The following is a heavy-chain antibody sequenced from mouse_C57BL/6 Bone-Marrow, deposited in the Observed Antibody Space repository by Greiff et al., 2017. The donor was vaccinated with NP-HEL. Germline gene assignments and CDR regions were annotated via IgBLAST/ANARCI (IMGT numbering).Heavy chain of an antibody. CDR1: GYTFTSYW. CDR2: IDPNSGGN. CDR3: AREGIYYDYGYMDY. V-gene: IGHV1-72*01. D-gene: IGHD2-4*01. Sequence: VHLVESGAEFVKPGASVKLSCKASGYTFTSYWMHWVKQRPGRGLEWIGRIDPNSGGNKYNEKFKSKAKLTVDKPSSTAYMQLSSLTSEDSAVYYCAREGIYYDYGYMDYWGQGTSVTVSS. J-gene: IGHJ4*01.